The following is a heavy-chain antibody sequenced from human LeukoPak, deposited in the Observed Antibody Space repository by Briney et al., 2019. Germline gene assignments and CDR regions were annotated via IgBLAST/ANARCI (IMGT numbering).Heavy chain of an antibody. CDR1: GFTFSSYA. CDR2: ISYDGSNK. V-gene: IGHV3-30-3*01. D-gene: IGHD5-12*01. J-gene: IGHJ3*02. Sequence: HTGGSLRLSCAASGFTFSSYAMHWVRQAPGKGLEWVAVISYDGSNKYYADSVKGRFTISRDNSKNTLYLQMNSLRAEDTAVYYCARASGYDAFDIWGQGTMVTVSS. CDR3: ARASGYDAFDI.